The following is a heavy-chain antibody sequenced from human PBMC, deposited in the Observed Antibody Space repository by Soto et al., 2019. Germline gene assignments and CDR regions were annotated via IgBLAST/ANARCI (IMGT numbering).Heavy chain of an antibody. CDR3: ARVTYYDFWSGYYFDY. CDR2: IYYSGST. D-gene: IGHD3-3*01. V-gene: IGHV4-59*01. CDR1: GVSISSYY. J-gene: IGHJ4*02. Sequence: SETLSLTCTVSGVSISSYYWSWIRQPPGKGLEWIGYIYYSGSTNYNPSLKSRVTISVDTSKNQFSLKLSSVTAADTAVYYCARVTYYDFWSGYYFDYWGQGTLVTVSS.